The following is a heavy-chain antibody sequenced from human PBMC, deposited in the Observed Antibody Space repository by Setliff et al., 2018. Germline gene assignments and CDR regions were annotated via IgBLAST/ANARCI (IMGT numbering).Heavy chain of an antibody. CDR2: IYTSWST. D-gene: IGHD3-3*01. J-gene: IGHJ6*03. Sequence: TCTVSGDSISSRRNYWGWFRQPAGKELEWIGQIYTSWSTNYNPSLKSRVTIPLGTSRNQFSLSLTSVTAEDTAVYYCARMSGFQYIDVWDKGTTVTVS. V-gene: IGHV4-61*09. CDR1: GDSISSRRNY. CDR3: ARMSGFQYIDV.